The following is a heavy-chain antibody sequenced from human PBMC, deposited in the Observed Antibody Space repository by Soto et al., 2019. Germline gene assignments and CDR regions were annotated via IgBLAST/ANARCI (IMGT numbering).Heavy chain of an antibody. CDR2: IFSSGST. CDR3: AREYYDFWSVTYSYYGLDV. V-gene: IGHV4-59*01. D-gene: IGHD3-3*01. J-gene: IGHJ6*02. CDR1: GGSISRYY. Sequence: SETLSLTCTVSGGSISRYYWSWIRQAPGRGLEWIGNIFSSGSTNYNPSLKSRVAISVDTSKNQVSLKLNAVTTADTAVYYCAREYYDFWSVTYSYYGLDVWGQGTTVNVSS.